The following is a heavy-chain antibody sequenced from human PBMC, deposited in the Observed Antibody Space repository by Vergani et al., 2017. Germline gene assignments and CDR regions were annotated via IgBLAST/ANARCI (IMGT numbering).Heavy chain of an antibody. CDR1: GFTFRTNG. CDR3: TERGDYGDYSGS. J-gene: IGHJ4*02. Sequence: QVQLVESGGGVVQPGGSLRLSCATSGFTFRTNGFHWVRQAPGKGLEWVAFLRSEGNEYYADSVKGRFTISRDNSKKTLYLQMSSLRTEDTAVYYCTERGDYGDYSGSWGQGTLVTVSS. CDR2: LRSEGNE. D-gene: IGHD3-16*01. V-gene: IGHV3-30*02.